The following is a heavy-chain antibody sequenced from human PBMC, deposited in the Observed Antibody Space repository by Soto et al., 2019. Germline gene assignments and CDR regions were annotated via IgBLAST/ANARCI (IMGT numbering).Heavy chain of an antibody. CDR1: GVPFSSYA. CDR3: AKTQKVAATSGAFDI. Sequence: GGSLRLSCAASGVPFSSYAMSWVRQAPGKGLEWVSAISGSGGSTYYADSVKGRFTISRDNSKNTLYLQMNSLRAEDTAVYYCAKTQKVAATSGAFDIWGQGTMVTVSS. D-gene: IGHD2-15*01. CDR2: ISGSGGST. V-gene: IGHV3-23*01. J-gene: IGHJ3*02.